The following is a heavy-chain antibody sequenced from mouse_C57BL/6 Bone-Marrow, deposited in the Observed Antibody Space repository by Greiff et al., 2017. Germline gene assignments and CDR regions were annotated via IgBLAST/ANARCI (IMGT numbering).Heavy chain of an antibody. CDR2: IRLKFDNYAT. CDR1: GFTFSNYW. D-gene: IGHD4-1*01. V-gene: IGHV6-3*01. CDR3: TARNWDVWFAY. J-gene: IGHJ3*01. Sequence: EVKLVESGGGLVQPGGSMNLSCVASGFTFSNYWMNWVRQTPETGLEWVAQIRLKFDNYATHYAESVKGRFTVSRDDSKSSVYLQMNKLRAEDTGIYYCTARNWDVWFAYWGQGTLVTFSA.